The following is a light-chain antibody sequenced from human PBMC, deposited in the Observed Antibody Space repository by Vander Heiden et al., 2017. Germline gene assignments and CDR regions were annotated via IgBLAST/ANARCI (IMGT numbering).Light chain of an antibody. Sequence: SYELTQPPSVSVSPGQTASITCAGDKLGDKYACWYQKKAGEPPVLVIYQDSKRPSVTHERFAGTNAGNAASITSSGNQAMEEADYYRQAWGSSTAWVFGGGTKLTVL. V-gene: IGLV3-1*01. CDR2: QDS. J-gene: IGLJ3*02. CDR1: KLGDKY. CDR3: QAWGSSTAWV.